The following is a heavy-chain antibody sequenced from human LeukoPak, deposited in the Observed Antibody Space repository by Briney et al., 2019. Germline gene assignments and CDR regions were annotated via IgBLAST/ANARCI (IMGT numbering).Heavy chain of an antibody. J-gene: IGHJ4*02. D-gene: IGHD3-22*01. Sequence: SETLSLTCTVSGGSIISSDYHWGWVRQPPGKGLEWIGTISYSGNTDYNPSLRSRVTISADTSNNQFSLRLGSVTAADTAVYYCATLGEYYDSSGYYYNWGQGTLVTVSS. CDR3: ATLGEYYDSSGYYYN. V-gene: IGHV4-39*01. CDR2: ISYSGNT. CDR1: GGSIISSDYH.